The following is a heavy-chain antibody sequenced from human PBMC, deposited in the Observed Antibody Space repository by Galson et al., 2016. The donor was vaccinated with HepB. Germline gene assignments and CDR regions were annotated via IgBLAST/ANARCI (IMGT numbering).Heavy chain of an antibody. D-gene: IGHD3-9*01. CDR3: ASRYYDILTGYSGVVDY. Sequence: ETLSLTCTVSGGSISSSNYYWGWIRQPPGKGLEWIGSIYYSGSTYYNPSLKSRVTISVDTSKNQFSLKLSSVTAADTAVYYCASRYYDILTGYSGVVDYWGQGTLVTVSS. V-gene: IGHV4-39*01. CDR2: IYYSGST. J-gene: IGHJ4*02. CDR1: GGSISSSNYY.